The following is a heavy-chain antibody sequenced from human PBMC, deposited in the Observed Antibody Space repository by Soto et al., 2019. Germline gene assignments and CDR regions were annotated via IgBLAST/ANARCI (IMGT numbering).Heavy chain of an antibody. CDR1: GGSISSGGYY. Sequence: QVQLQESGPGLVKPSQTLSLTCTVSGGSISSGGYYWSWIRQHPGKGLEWIGYIYYSGSTYYNPSLKSRVTISVDTSKNQFSLKLSSVTAADTAVYYCAGVEVTYYDFWSGYYYFDYWGQGTLVTVSS. J-gene: IGHJ4*02. V-gene: IGHV4-31*03. CDR3: AGVEVTYYDFWSGYYYFDY. CDR2: IYYSGST. D-gene: IGHD3-3*01.